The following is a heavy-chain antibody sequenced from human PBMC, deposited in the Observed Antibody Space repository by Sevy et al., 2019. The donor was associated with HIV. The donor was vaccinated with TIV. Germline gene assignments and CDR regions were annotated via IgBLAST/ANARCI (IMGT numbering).Heavy chain of an antibody. V-gene: IGHV3-23*01. Sequence: GGSLRLSCVASGFTFSDYAMSWVRQTPGKGLEWVSSLFGGGHGANYADSGKGRFIISRDNSRNTRSLQLNSLRAEDAAVYYCAKMEGQLVSEYYFDYWGQGILVTVSS. D-gene: IGHD6-13*01. J-gene: IGHJ4*02. CDR1: GFTFSDYA. CDR3: AKMEGQLVSEYYFDY. CDR2: LFGGGHGA.